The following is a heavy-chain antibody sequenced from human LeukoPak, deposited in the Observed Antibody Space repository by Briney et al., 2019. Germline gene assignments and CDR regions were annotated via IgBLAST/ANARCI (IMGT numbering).Heavy chain of an antibody. CDR3: ARLGGIYTPLDP. CDR2: IYYSGST. Sequence: SETLSLTCTVSGASISSYFWSWIRQPPGKGLEWIGYIYYSGSTNYNPSLKSRLSISVDTSKNQFSLKLSSVTAADTAIYYCARLGGIYTPLDPWGQGTLVTVSS. D-gene: IGHD1-14*01. V-gene: IGHV4-59*01. J-gene: IGHJ5*02. CDR1: GASISSYF.